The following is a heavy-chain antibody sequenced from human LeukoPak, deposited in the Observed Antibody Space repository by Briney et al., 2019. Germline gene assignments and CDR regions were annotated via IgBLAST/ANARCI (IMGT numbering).Heavy chain of an antibody. CDR3: ARGYYDSSGYYY. CDR1: GGTFSSYA. J-gene: IGHJ4*02. CDR2: IIPIFGTA. D-gene: IGHD3-22*01. Sequence: AASVKVSCKASGGTFSSYAISWVRQAPGQGLGWMGGIIPIFGTANYAQKFQGRVTITADESTSTAYMELSSLRSEDTAVYYCARGYYDSSGYYYWGQGTLVTVSS. V-gene: IGHV1-69*13.